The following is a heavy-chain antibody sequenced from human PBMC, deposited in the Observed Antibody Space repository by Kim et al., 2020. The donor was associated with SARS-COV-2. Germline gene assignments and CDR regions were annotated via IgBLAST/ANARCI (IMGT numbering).Heavy chain of an antibody. Sequence: GGSLRLSCAASGFKVSSNYMSWVRQAPGKGLEWISIIYSGDSTYYADSVKGRLTISRDKSKNTLDLRMNSLRGEDTAVYYWVGCPTLLYVWGRGTLVTVSS. V-gene: IGHV3-53*01. J-gene: IGHJ4*02. CDR2: IYSGDST. D-gene: IGHD2-2*02. CDR3: VGCPTLLYV. CDR1: GFKVSSNY.